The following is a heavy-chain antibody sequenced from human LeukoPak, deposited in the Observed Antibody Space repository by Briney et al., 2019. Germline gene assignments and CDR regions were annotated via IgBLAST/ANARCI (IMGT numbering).Heavy chain of an antibody. Sequence: GASVTVSCKVSGYTLTELSMHWVRQAPGKGLEGMGGFDPEDGETIYAQKFQGRVSMTEDTSTDTAYMELSSLRSEDTAVYYCATSAYYYDSSGYYYRNWFDPWGQGTLVTVSS. J-gene: IGHJ5*02. D-gene: IGHD3-22*01. CDR1: GYTLTELS. CDR2: FDPEDGET. V-gene: IGHV1-24*01. CDR3: ATSAYYYDSSGYYYRNWFDP.